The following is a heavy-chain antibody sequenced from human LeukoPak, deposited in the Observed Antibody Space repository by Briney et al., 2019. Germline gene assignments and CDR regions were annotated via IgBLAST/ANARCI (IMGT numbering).Heavy chain of an antibody. CDR1: GGYISNYY. Sequence: SETLSLTCTVSGGYISNYYWSWIRQPPGKGLEWIGYVYYSGSTKYNPSLKSRVTISVDTSRSEFSLKLSSVTAADTGVYYCARHPSITMVRGVKGFDHWGQGTLVTVSS. J-gene: IGHJ4*02. V-gene: IGHV4-59*08. D-gene: IGHD3-10*01. CDR3: ARHPSITMVRGVKGFDH. CDR2: VYYSGST.